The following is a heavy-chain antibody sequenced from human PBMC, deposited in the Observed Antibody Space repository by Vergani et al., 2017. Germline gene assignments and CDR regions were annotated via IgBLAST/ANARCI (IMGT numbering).Heavy chain of an antibody. CDR3: VRYVRVSRT. CDR2: ISGNNDDV. J-gene: IGHJ3*01. CDR1: GFTFSHYS. Sequence: EVQMVESGGGLVKPGGSLRLSCVASGFTFSHYSMNWVRQAPGKGVEWVSTISGNNDDVYYAASVKGRFTISRDNAKISLYVDMSSLRAEDTAVYYCVRYVRVSRTWGQGTLVTVSS. V-gene: IGHV3-21*01. D-gene: IGHD3-10*02.